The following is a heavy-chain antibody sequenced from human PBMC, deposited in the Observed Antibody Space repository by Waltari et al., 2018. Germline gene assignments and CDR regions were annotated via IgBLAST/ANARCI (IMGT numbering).Heavy chain of an antibody. CDR1: RYTFTDYY. CDR3: VRGPRVAAAGLDY. CDR2: VDTEEGGK. J-gene: IGHJ4*02. Sequence: EAQLVQSGAEVKKPGATVKISCKGSRYTFTDYYIHWVQQAPEKGLDWMGLVDTEEGGKGYAEKFQGRVTISADTSTDTTHMELSSLRSEDTAVYYCVRGPRVAAAGLDYWGQGTLVTVSS. D-gene: IGHD6-13*01. V-gene: IGHV1-69-2*01.